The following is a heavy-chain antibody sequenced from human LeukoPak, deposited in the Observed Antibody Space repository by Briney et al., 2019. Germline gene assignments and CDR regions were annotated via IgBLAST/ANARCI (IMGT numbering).Heavy chain of an antibody. Sequence: ASVKVSCKASGYTFTGYYMHWVRQAPGQGLEWMGRINPNSGGTNYAQKLQGRVTMTTDTSTSTAYMELRSLRSDDTAVYYCAREVGDYEGGYFDYWGQGTLVTVSS. CDR1: GYTFTGYY. CDR3: AREVGDYEGGYFDY. V-gene: IGHV1-2*06. CDR2: INPNSGGT. D-gene: IGHD4-17*01. J-gene: IGHJ4*02.